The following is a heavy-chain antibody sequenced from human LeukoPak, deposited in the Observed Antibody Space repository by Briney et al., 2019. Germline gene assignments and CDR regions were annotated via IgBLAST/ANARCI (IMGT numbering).Heavy chain of an antibody. D-gene: IGHD3-22*01. CDR1: GGSIGSFF. Sequence: SETLSLTCTVSGGSIGSFFWSWIRQPPGKALEWIGYIHYSGSTKYNPSLKSQVTISVDTSENQFSLTLNSVTAADTAVYYCARDYLDYYDSSGYYYGFHYYMDVWGKGTTVTISS. CDR3: ARDYLDYYDSSGYYYGFHYYMDV. V-gene: IGHV4-59*01. J-gene: IGHJ6*03. CDR2: IHYSGST.